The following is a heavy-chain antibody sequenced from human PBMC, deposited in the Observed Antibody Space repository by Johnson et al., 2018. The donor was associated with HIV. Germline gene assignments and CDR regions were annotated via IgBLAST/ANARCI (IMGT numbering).Heavy chain of an antibody. CDR3: AKAAGIAAAQGDVFDI. D-gene: IGHD6-13*01. V-gene: IGHV3-23*04. CDR2: IDSSGNKT. Sequence: VQLVESGGGLVQPGGSLRLSCAASGFTFTTEAMSWVRQAPGKGLEWVSSIDSSGNKTFYSDSVKGRFTISRDNSKNTLYLQMNSLRVEDTAVYFCAKAAGIAAAQGDVFDIWGQGTVVIVSS. CDR1: GFTFTTEA. J-gene: IGHJ3*02.